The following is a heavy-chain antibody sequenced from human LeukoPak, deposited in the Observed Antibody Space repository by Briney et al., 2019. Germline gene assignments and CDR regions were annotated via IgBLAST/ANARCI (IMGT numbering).Heavy chain of an antibody. J-gene: IGHJ4*02. Sequence: SETLSLTCTVSGGSISSGSYYWSWIRQPAGKGLEWIGRIHTSGSTNYNPSLKSRVTISVDTSKNQFSLKLSSVTAADTAVYYCATAPTYYYDSSLYYFDYWGQGTLVTVSS. CDR3: ATAPTYYYDSSLYYFDY. D-gene: IGHD3-22*01. CDR2: IHTSGST. CDR1: GGSISSGSYY. V-gene: IGHV4-61*02.